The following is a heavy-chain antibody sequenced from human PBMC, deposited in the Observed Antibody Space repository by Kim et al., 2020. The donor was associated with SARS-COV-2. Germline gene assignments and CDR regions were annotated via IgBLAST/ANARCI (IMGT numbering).Heavy chain of an antibody. D-gene: IGHD3-9*01. J-gene: IGHJ4*02. V-gene: IGHV1-46*01. CDR3: ARGAPVYDMLTGTGFDY. Sequence: CQGRVTMTRDTSTSTVYMELSSLRSEDTAVYYCARGAPVYDMLTGTGFDYWGQGTLVTVSS.